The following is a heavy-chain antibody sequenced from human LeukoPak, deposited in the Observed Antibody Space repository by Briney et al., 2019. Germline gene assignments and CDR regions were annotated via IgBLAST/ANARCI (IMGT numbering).Heavy chain of an antibody. V-gene: IGHV4-34*01. CDR1: GGSFSGYY. J-gene: IGHJ6*02. D-gene: IGHD2-8*01. CDR2: INHSGST. Sequence: PSETLSLTCAVYGGSFSGYYWSWIRQPPGKGLEWIGEINHSGSTNYNPSLKSRVTISVDTSKNQFSLKLSSVTAADTAVYYYARDKWRVYGMDVWGQGTTVTVS. CDR3: ARDKWRVYGMDV.